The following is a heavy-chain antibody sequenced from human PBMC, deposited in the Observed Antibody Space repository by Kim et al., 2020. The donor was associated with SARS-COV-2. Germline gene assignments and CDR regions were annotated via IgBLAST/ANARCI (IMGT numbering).Heavy chain of an antibody. J-gene: IGHJ3*02. V-gene: IGHV4-39*01. Sequence: SETLSLTCTVSSISSRSSSYYWGWVRQPPGKGLEWPGSIHSSGNTYQNPSLQRQVAISLDTSKKQVSLKVTSATAADTAVYYCAARAPDCGRTNCYDDGFDIWGQGTRVIVSS. CDR1: SISSRSSSYY. D-gene: IGHD2-2*01. CDR2: IHSSGNT. CDR3: AARAPDCGRTNCYDDGFDI.